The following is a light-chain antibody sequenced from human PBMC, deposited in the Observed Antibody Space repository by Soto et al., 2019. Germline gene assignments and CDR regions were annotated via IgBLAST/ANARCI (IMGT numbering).Light chain of an antibody. V-gene: IGKV3-20*01. J-gene: IGKJ1*01. CDR3: QQYGRSPRT. CDR1: QSVDSNY. CDR2: ATS. Sequence: EIVLTQSPGTLSLSPGERATLSCRAGQSVDSNYLAWYQQKPGQAPRLLIYATSSRATGIPDTFSGSGSGTDFTLTISRLEPEDFAVYYCQQYGRSPRTFGQGTKVEIK.